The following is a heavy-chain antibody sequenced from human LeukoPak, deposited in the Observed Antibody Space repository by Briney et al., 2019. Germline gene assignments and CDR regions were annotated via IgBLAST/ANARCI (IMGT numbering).Heavy chain of an antibody. CDR1: GGSISSRSYL. J-gene: IGHJ4*02. Sequence: NPSETLSLTCTGSGGSISSRSYLWAWIRQPPGKGLERLGSIYYSGSTYYNPSLKSRVTISVDTSKNQFSLKLSSVTAADTAVYYCARHYGSSGYFYSVDYWGQGTLVTVSS. CDR2: IYYSGST. V-gene: IGHV4-39*01. D-gene: IGHD3-22*01. CDR3: ARHYGSSGYFYSVDY.